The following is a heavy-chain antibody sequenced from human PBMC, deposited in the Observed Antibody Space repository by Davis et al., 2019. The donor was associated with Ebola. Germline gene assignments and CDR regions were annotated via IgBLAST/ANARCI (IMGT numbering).Heavy chain of an antibody. V-gene: IGHV1-18*04. J-gene: IGHJ4*03. Sequence: VSVKVSCKASGYTFTTYNINWLRQAPGQGLEWVGWSNTYNGNTNYAPDFQGRVTMTTDTSTNTAYMDLRNLDFDDTAVYYCARVSSREYCSSTSCFDFWGQGTLVTVSS. D-gene: IGHD2-2*01. CDR3: ARVSSREYCSSTSCFDF. CDR1: GYTFTTYN. CDR2: SNTYNGNT.